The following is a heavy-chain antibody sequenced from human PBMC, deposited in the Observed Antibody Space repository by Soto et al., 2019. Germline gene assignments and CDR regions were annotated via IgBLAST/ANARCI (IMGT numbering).Heavy chain of an antibody. J-gene: IGHJ6*02. CDR2: IIPIFGTA. V-gene: IGHV1-69*13. CDR1: GGTFSSYA. Sequence: RASVKVSCKASGGTFSSYAISWVRQAPGQGLEWMGGIIPIFGTANYAQKFQGRVTITADESTSTAYMELSSLRSEDTAVYYCASWSRDCSSTSCYGYYYGMDVWGQGTTVTVSS. D-gene: IGHD2-2*01. CDR3: ASWSRDCSSTSCYGYYYGMDV.